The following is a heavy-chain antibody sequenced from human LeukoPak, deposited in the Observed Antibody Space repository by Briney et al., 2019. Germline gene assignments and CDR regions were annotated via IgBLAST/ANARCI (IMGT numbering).Heavy chain of an antibody. CDR1: GFTFSSYA. CDR3: ARDSDDYYTSGGYYNKISH. D-gene: IGHD3-10*01. CDR2: ISGSGGYI. Sequence: PGGSLRLSCAASGFTFSSYAMSWVRQAPGKGLEWVSAISGSGGYIYYTDSVKGRFTISRDNGKNSLYLQMTSLRAEDAALYYCARDSDDYYTSGGYYNKISHWGQGTLATVSS. V-gene: IGHV3-21*01. J-gene: IGHJ1*01.